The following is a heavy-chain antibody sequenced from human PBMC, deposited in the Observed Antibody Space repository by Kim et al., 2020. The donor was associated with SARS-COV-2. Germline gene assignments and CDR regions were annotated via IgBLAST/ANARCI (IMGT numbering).Heavy chain of an antibody. V-gene: IGHV1-69*13. CDR1: GGTFSSYA. Sequence: SVKVSCKASGGTFSSYAISWVRQAPGQGLEWMGGIIPIFGTANYAQKFQGRVTITADESTSTAYMELSSLRSEDTAVYYCARELDDYAHTEPTYYYGMDVWGQGTTVTVSS. D-gene: IGHD4-17*01. CDR3: ARELDDYAHTEPTYYYGMDV. J-gene: IGHJ6*02. CDR2: IIPIFGTA.